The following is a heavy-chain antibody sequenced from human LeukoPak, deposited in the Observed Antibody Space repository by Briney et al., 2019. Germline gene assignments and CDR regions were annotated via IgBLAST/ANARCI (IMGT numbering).Heavy chain of an antibody. CDR1: GFTFSSYE. J-gene: IGHJ5*02. D-gene: IGHD2-2*01. V-gene: IGHV3-48*03. CDR3: ARDLQVPAATKWFDP. Sequence: GGSLRLSCAASGFTFSSYEMNWVRQAPGKGLEWVSYISSSGSTIYYADSVKGRFTISGDNAKNSLYLQMNSLRAEDTAVYYCARDLQVPAATKWFDPWGQGTLVTVSS. CDR2: ISSSGSTI.